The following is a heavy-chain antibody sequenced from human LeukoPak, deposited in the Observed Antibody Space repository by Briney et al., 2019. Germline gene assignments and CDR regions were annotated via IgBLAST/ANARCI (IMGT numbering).Heavy chain of an antibody. D-gene: IGHD3-3*01. V-gene: IGHV3-30*19. Sequence: GGSLRLSCAASGFTFSSYGMHWVRQAPGKGLEWVAVISYDGSNKYYADSVKGRFTISRDNSKNTLYLQMNSLRAEDTAVYYCARSSTITIFGVVPPSYYYGMDVWGQGTTVTVSS. CDR1: GFTFSSYG. CDR2: ISYDGSNK. J-gene: IGHJ6*02. CDR3: ARSSTITIFGVVPPSYYYGMDV.